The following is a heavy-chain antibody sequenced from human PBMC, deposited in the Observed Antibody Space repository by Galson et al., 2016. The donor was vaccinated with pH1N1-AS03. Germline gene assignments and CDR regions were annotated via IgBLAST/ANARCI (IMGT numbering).Heavy chain of an antibody. CDR1: GGSVSSGNHY. CDR2: IYNSGST. Sequence: SETLSLTCTVSGGSVSSGNHYWSWIRQPPGKGLEWIGYIYNSGSTNYNPSLKSRVTISVDTSKNQFSLKLSSVTAADTAVYYCARGFSRMSVAGTVSLWGQGTLVTVSS. V-gene: IGHV4-61*01. D-gene: IGHD6-19*01. CDR3: ARGFSRMSVAGTVSL. J-gene: IGHJ4*02.